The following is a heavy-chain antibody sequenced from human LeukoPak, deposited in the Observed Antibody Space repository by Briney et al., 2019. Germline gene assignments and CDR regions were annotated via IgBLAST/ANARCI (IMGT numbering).Heavy chain of an antibody. CDR1: GASIDGHY. D-gene: IGHD6-19*01. CDR2: VYYSGSI. Sequence: PSETLSLTCTVSGASIDGHYWSWVRLPPGKGLEWIGFVYYSGSISYNPSIKSRVTISADTSNNQFSLKLDSVTAADTAVYYCARLSRVAVAGSYGYHSMDVWGRGTTVTVSS. V-gene: IGHV4-59*11. J-gene: IGHJ6*02. CDR3: ARLSRVAVAGSYGYHSMDV.